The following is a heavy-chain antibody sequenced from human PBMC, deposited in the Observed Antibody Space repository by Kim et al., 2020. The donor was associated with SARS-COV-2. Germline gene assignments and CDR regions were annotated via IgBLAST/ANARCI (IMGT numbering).Heavy chain of an antibody. V-gene: IGHV4-59*01. J-gene: IGHJ4*02. CDR3: AGGWLQYDAFDY. CDR2: IYCSGST. D-gene: IGHD5-12*01. CDR1: GGSISSYY. Sequence: SETLSLTCTVSGGSISSYYWSWIRQPPGKGLEWIGYIYCSGSTNYNPSLKSRVTISVDTSKNQFSLKLSSVTAADTAVYYCAGGWLQYDAFDYWGQGTLVTVSS.